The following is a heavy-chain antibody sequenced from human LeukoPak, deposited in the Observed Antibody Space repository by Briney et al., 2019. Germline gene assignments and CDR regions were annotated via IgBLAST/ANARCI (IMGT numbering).Heavy chain of an antibody. CDR1: GFTFSSYA. D-gene: IGHD3-16*02. Sequence: GGSLRLSCAASGFTFSSYAMSWVRQAPGKGLEWVSAISGSGGRTYYADSVKGRFTISRDNSKNTLYLQMNSLRDEDTAVYYCARDEYDYIWGSYRQYYFDYWGQRTLVTVSS. J-gene: IGHJ4*02. CDR2: ISGSGGRT. CDR3: ARDEYDYIWGSYRQYYFDY. V-gene: IGHV3-23*01.